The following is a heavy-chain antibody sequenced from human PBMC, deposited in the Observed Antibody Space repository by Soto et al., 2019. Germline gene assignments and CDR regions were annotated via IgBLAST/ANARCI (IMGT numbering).Heavy chain of an antibody. CDR1: GFTFSSYG. J-gene: IGHJ6*02. CDR3: ARKDVTGTMGGMDV. V-gene: IGHV3-30*03. CDR2: ISYDGSNK. Sequence: QVQLVESGGGVVQPGRSLRLSCAASGFTFSSYGMHWVRQAPGKGLEWVAVISYDGSNKYYADSVKGRFTISRDNSKNTLYLQMNSLRAEDTAVYYCARKDVTGTMGGMDVWGQGTTVTVSS. D-gene: IGHD1-20*01.